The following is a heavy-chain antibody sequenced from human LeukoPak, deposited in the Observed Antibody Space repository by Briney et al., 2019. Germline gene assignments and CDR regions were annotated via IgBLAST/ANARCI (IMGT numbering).Heavy chain of an antibody. J-gene: IGHJ4*02. Sequence: GRSLRLSCAASGFTFSSYAMHWVRQAPGKGLEWVAVISYDGSNKYYADSVKGRFTISRDNSKNTLYLQMNSLRAEDTAVYYCASGRYCTSTTCPDYWGQGTLVTVSS. CDR2: ISYDGSNK. V-gene: IGHV3-30-3*01. D-gene: IGHD2-2*01. CDR3: ASGRYCTSTTCPDY. CDR1: GFTFSSYA.